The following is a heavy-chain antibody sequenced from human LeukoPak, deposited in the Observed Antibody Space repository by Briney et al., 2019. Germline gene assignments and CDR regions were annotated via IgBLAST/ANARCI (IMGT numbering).Heavy chain of an antibody. V-gene: IGHV4-59*01. J-gene: IGHJ5*02. Sequence: PSETLSLTCTVSGGSISSYYWSWIRQPPGKGLEWIGYIYYSGSTNYNPSLKSRVTISVDTSKNQFSLKLSSVTAADTAVYYCTRDSPIVGATDSWGQGILVTVSS. CDR1: GGSISSYY. CDR3: TRDSPIVGATDS. D-gene: IGHD1-26*01. CDR2: IYYSGST.